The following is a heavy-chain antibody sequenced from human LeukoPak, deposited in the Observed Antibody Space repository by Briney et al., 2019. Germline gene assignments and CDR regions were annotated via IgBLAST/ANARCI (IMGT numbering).Heavy chain of an antibody. Sequence: GGSRRLPCAGSGFTFSYYAMGWVRQAPGKGLEWVSAISDSGGGTYYADSVKGRFTISRDNSKKTLYVQMNSLRAEDTAIYYCATVKGQGAFEVWGPGTMVAVSS. CDR2: ISDSGGGT. CDR1: GFTFSYYA. V-gene: IGHV3-23*01. CDR3: ATVKGQGAFEV. J-gene: IGHJ3*01.